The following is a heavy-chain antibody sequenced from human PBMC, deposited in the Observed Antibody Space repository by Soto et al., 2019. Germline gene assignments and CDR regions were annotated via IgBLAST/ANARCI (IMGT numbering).Heavy chain of an antibody. CDR1: GYTFSSIG. D-gene: IGHD3-10*01. CDR3: ARYLDGSLHYSSDS. J-gene: IGHJ4*02. CDR2: ISPYKGNK. Sequence: QVQLVQSGDEVKKPGASVKVSCKASGYTFSSIGISWVRQAPGQGLEWMGWISPYKGNKYYAHRLKGRVTMTTDTSTSPAYMELRSLKSDDTAVYYCARYLDGSLHYSSDSWGQGTLVTVSS. V-gene: IGHV1-18*01.